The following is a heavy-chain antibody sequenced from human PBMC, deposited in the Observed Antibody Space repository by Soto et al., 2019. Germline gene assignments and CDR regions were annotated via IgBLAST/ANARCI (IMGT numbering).Heavy chain of an antibody. V-gene: IGHV4-31*03. Sequence: SETLSLTCTVSGGSISSGGYYWSWIRQHPGKGLEWIGYIYYSGSTYYNPSLKSRVTISVDTSKNQFSLKLSSVTAADTAVYYCARYTFGHDREYHYAMDVWGQGTTVTVSS. CDR1: GGSISSGGYY. J-gene: IGHJ6*02. D-gene: IGHD3-10*02. CDR3: ARYTFGHDREYHYAMDV. CDR2: IYYSGST.